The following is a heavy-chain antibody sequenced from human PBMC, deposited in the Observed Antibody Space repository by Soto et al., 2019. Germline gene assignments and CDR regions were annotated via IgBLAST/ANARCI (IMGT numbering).Heavy chain of an antibody. D-gene: IGHD2-15*01. Sequence: ASVKVSCKASGYIFTAYSMHWVRQAPGQGLEWMGVVNPSGGSTNYAQRFQGRITMTRDTSTSTVYMDLKFLTSEDTAVYYCAREDNCSDGVCYSEYFQRWGQGTLVTVSS. J-gene: IGHJ1*01. CDR3: AREDNCSDGVCYSEYFQR. CDR2: VNPSGGST. V-gene: IGHV1-46*01. CDR1: GYIFTAYS.